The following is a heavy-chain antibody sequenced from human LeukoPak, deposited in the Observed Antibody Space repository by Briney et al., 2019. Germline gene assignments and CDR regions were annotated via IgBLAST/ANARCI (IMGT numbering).Heavy chain of an antibody. CDR3: ARYRGASGYHFDY. V-gene: IGHV4-28*05. D-gene: IGHD5-12*01. CDR2: IYYSGSI. J-gene: IGHJ4*02. CDR1: GYSISSSNW. Sequence: SETLSLTCAVSGYSISSSNWWGWIRQPPGKGLEWIGYIYYSGSIYYNPSLKSRVTISVDKSKNQFSLKLSSVTAADTAMYYCARYRGASGYHFDYWGQGTLVTVSS.